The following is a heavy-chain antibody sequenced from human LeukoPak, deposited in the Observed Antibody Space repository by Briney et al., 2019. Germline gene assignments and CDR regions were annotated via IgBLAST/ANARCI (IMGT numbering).Heavy chain of an antibody. CDR2: INPNSGGT. CDR1: GYTFTGYY. D-gene: IGHD3-10*01. Sequence: SVKVSCKACGYTFTGYYMHGVRQAPGKGRAGVGWINPNSGGTNYAQKFQGRVTMTRETSISTAYMELSRLRSDDTAVYYCARAGFGELPSYGMDVWGQGTTVTVSS. J-gene: IGHJ6*02. CDR3: ARAGFGELPSYGMDV. V-gene: IGHV1-2*02.